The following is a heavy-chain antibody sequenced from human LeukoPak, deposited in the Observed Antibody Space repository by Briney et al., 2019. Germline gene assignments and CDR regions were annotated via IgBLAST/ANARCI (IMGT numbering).Heavy chain of an antibody. CDR2: IYSGGST. CDR1: GFTVSSNY. CDR3: ARDKPLYGSGSYYIPDAFDI. V-gene: IGHV3-66*01. J-gene: IGHJ3*02. D-gene: IGHD3-10*01. Sequence: PGGSLRLSCAASGFTVSSNYMSSVRQAPGKGLEWVSVIYSGGSTYYADSVKGRFTISRDNSKNTLYLQMNSLRAEDTAVYYCARDKPLYGSGSYYIPDAFDIWGQGTMVTVSS.